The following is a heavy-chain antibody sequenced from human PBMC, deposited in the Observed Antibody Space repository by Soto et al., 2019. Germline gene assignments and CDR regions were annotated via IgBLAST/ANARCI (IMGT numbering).Heavy chain of an antibody. D-gene: IGHD1-26*01. CDR2: IYDSGST. V-gene: IGHV4-59*01. J-gene: IGHJ4*02. CDR3: GAPPPY. CDR1: GGSISSYY. Sequence: PSETLSLACTVSGGSISSYYWSWIRQPPGKGLEWIGYIYDSGSTNYNPSLKSRVTISVDTSKNQFSLKLTSVTAADTAVYYCGAPPPYWGQGTLVTVSS.